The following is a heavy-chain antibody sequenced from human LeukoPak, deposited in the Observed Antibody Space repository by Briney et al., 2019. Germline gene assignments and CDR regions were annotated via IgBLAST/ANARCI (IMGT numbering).Heavy chain of an antibody. J-gene: IGHJ4*02. CDR3: ATDLTYYYDSSGYFLFDY. CDR1: GYTLTELS. Sequence: ASVKVSCKVSGYTLTELSMHWVRQAPGKGLEWTGGFDPEDGETIYAQKFQGRVTMTEDTSTDTAYMELSSLRSEDTAVYYCATDLTYYYDSSGYFLFDYWGQGTLVTVSS. CDR2: FDPEDGET. D-gene: IGHD3-22*01. V-gene: IGHV1-24*01.